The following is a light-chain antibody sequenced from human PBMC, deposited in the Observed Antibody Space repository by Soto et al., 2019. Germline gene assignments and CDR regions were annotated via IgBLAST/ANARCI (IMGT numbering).Light chain of an antibody. CDR3: QQYNSYSQT. V-gene: IGKV1-5*03. CDR2: KAS. Sequence: IQMTHSPSTLSASVGDRVTITCRASQTISNLLAWYQQKPGQAPKLLIYKASTLESGVPSRFSGSGSGTEFTLTISSLQPEDFATYYCQQYNSYSQTFGQGTKVDIK. J-gene: IGKJ1*01. CDR1: QTISNL.